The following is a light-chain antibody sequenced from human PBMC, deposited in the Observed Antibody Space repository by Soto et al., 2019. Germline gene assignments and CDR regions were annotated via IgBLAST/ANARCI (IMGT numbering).Light chain of an antibody. CDR2: GAS. J-gene: IGKJ1*01. CDR1: QSVTSNY. V-gene: IGKV3-20*01. Sequence: EIVLTQSPGTLSLSPGERATLSCRASQSVTSNYLVWYQQKHGQAPRDLIYGASSRATGIPDRFSGRGSGTHFSLTISRPEPEDFAVYYCQQYATSPWTFGQGNKVDIQ. CDR3: QQYATSPWT.